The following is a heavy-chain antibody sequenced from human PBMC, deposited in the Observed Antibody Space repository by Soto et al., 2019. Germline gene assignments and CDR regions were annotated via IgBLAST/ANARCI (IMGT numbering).Heavy chain of an antibody. CDR3: ARDRQIYDIWTGYPKYYYYGMDV. D-gene: IGHD3-9*01. Sequence: SVQVSCKASGGTFSSYTISWVRKAPGQGLEWMGRIIPLLGIANYAQKFQDTVTITADKTTSTADMELSSLRSEDTAVYYCARDRQIYDIWTGYPKYYYYGMDVWG. CDR1: GGTFSSYT. CDR2: IIPLLGIA. V-gene: IGHV1-69*04. J-gene: IGHJ6*02.